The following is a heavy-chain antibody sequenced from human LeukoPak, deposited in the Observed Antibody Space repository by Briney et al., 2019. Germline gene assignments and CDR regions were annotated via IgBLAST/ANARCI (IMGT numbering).Heavy chain of an antibody. J-gene: IGHJ4*02. CDR2: INSDGSSI. CDR3: VRVACSSMTSCATVDY. CDR1: GFTFSSYW. Sequence: GGSLRLSCAASGFTFSSYWMHWVRQAPGKGLVWVSRINSDGSSISYADSVKGRFIISRDNAKNTLSLRMNSLRAEDTAVFYCVRVACSSMTSCATVDYWGQGTLVTVSS. D-gene: IGHD2-2*01. V-gene: IGHV3-74*01.